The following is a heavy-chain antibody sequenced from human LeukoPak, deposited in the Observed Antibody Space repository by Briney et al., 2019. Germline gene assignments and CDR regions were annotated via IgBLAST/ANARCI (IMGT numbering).Heavy chain of an antibody. D-gene: IGHD3-10*01. CDR3: ARGGARIPYYYGSGSPPFRPFDY. Sequence: GSLRLSCAASGFTFSSYWMHWVRQAPGKGLEWIGEINHSGSTNYNPSLKSRVTISVDTSKNQFSLKLSSVTAADTAVYYCARGGARIPYYYGSGSPPFRPFDYWGQGTLVTVSS. V-gene: IGHV4-34*01. J-gene: IGHJ4*02. CDR1: GFTFSSYW. CDR2: INHSGST.